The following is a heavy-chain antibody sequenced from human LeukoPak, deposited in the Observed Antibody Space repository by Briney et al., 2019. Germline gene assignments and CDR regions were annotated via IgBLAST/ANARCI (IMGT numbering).Heavy chain of an antibody. CDR2: ISYDGSNK. D-gene: IGHD5/OR15-5a*01. CDR3: ARAAFPVYYFDY. Sequence: PGGSLRLSCAASGFTFSRYGMHWVRQAPGKGLEWVAVISYDGSNKYYADSVKGRFTISRDNSKNTLYLQMNSLRAEDTAVYYCARAAFPVYYFDYWGQGTLVTVSS. CDR1: GFTFSRYG. V-gene: IGHV3-30*19. J-gene: IGHJ4*02.